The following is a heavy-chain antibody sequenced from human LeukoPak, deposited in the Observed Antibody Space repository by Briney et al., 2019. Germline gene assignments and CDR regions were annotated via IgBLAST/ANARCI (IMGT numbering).Heavy chain of an antibody. CDR3: TPHPLRALDY. CDR2: IRSKANSYAT. CDR1: GFTFSGSA. V-gene: IGHV3-73*01. J-gene: IGHJ4*02. Sequence: GGSLRLSCAASGFTFSGSAMHWVRQASGKGLEWVGRIRSKANSYATAYAASVKGRVTISRDDSKNTAYLQMNSLKTEDTAVYYCTPHPLRALDYWGQGTLVTVSS.